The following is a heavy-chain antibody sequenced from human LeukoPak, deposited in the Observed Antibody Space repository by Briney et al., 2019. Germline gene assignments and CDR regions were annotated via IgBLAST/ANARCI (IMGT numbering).Heavy chain of an antibody. CDR2: IYYSGST. J-gene: IGHJ5*02. CDR1: GGSISSYY. D-gene: IGHD1-26*01. V-gene: IGHV4-59*01. Sequence: SETLSLTCTVSGGSISSYYWSWIRQPPGKGLEWIGYIYYSGSTNYNPSLKSRVTISVDTSKNQFSLKLSSVTAADTAVYYCARTGPPAYSGSYGKWFDPWGQETLVTVSS. CDR3: ARTGPPAYSGSYGKWFDP.